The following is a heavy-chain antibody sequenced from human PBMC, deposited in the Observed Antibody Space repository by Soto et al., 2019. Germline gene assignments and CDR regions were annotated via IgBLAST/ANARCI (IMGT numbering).Heavy chain of an antibody. D-gene: IGHD6-13*01. V-gene: IGHV3-30-3*01. CDR2: ISYDGSNK. CDR1: GLTFSSYA. Sequence: GGSLRLSCAASGLTFSSYAMHWVRQAPGKGLEWVAVISYDGSNKYYADSVKGRFTISRDNSKNTLYLQMNSLRAEDTAVYYCARDRSRVSALRIAAAGTLSGRYYYYGMDVWGQGTTVTVSS. J-gene: IGHJ6*02. CDR3: ARDRSRVSALRIAAAGTLSGRYYYYGMDV.